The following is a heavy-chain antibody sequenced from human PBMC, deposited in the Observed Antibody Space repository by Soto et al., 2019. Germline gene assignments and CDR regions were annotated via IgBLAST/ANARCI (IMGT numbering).Heavy chain of an antibody. Sequence: EVQVVESGGALVQPGGSLRLFCAASGFTFSNYWMHWVRQVPGEGLVWVSSINNDGSRTWYADSVRGRIAMSRDNARNLVYLQMNSLRAEDTAVYYCGTTFEYWGQGALVTVSS. CDR1: GFTFSNYW. V-gene: IGHV3-74*01. D-gene: IGHD1-26*01. CDR2: INNDGSRT. J-gene: IGHJ4*02. CDR3: GTTFEY.